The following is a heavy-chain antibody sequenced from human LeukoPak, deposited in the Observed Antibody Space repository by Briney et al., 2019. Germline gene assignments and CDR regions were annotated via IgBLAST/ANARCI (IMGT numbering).Heavy chain of an antibody. CDR1: GFTLSDYY. CDR2: SSSSGSTK. J-gene: IGHJ4*02. Sequence: GGSLRLSCAASGFTLSDYYMSWIRQAPGKGLEWVSYSSSSGSTKYYADSVKGRFAISKDNAKNSLYLQMNSLRAVDTAVYYCARRRDFIDYWGQGTLVTVSS. D-gene: IGHD3/OR15-3a*01. CDR3: ARRRDFIDY. V-gene: IGHV3-11*01.